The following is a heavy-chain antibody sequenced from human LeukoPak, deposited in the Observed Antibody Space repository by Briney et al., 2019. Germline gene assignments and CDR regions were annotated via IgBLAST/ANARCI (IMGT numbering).Heavy chain of an antibody. Sequence: VASVKVSCKASGGTFSSYAISWVRQAPGQGLEWMGGIIPIFGTANYAQKFQGRVTITADEPTSTAYMELSSLRSEDTAVYYCQIPAADKSEDYWGQGTLVTVSS. J-gene: IGHJ4*02. CDR3: QIPAADKSEDY. V-gene: IGHV1-69*13. CDR1: GGTFSSYA. D-gene: IGHD2-2*01. CDR2: IIPIFGTA.